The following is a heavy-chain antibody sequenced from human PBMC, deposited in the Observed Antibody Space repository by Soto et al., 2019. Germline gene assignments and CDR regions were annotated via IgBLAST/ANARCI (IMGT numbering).Heavy chain of an antibody. Sequence: ASVKVSCKASGYTFTSYGISWVRQAPGQGLEWMGWISAYNGNTNYAQKLQGRVTMTTDTSTSTAYMELRSLRSDDTAVYYCARDYAQWLGDGSNYYGMDVWGQGTTLTVSS. CDR3: ARDYAQWLGDGSNYYGMDV. V-gene: IGHV1-18*01. CDR2: ISAYNGNT. CDR1: GYTFTSYG. J-gene: IGHJ6*02. D-gene: IGHD6-19*01.